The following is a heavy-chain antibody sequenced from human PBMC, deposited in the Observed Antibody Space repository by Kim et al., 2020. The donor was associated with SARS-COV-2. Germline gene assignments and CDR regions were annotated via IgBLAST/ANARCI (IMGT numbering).Heavy chain of an antibody. CDR1: GFTFSSYD. CDR2: IGTAGDT. CDR3: ARGCGLHLGELSLVCGAFDI. Sequence: GGSLRLSCAASGFTFSSYDMHWVRQATGKGLEWVSAIGTAGDTYYPGSVKGRFTISRENAKNSLYLQMNSLRAGDTAVYYCARGCGLHLGELSLVCGAFDIWGQGTMVTVSS. D-gene: IGHD3-16*02. J-gene: IGHJ3*02. V-gene: IGHV3-13*01.